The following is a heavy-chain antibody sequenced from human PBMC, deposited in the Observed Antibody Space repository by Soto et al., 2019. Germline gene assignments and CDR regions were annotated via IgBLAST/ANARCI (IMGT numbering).Heavy chain of an antibody. J-gene: IGHJ4*02. D-gene: IGHD3-9*01. CDR2: IYYSGST. V-gene: IGHV4-59*06. CDR3: ARSPGYYDILTGYYNEYYFDY. Sequence: ETLSLTCTVSGGSISSYYWSWIRQPPGKGLEWIGYIYYSGSTYYNPSLKSRVTISVDTSKNQFSLKLSSVTAADTAVYYCARSPGYYDILTGYYNEYYFDYWGQGTLVTV. CDR1: GGSISSYY.